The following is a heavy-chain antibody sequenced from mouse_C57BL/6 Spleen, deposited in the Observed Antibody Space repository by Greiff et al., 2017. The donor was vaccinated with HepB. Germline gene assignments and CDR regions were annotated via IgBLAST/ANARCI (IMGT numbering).Heavy chain of an antibody. J-gene: IGHJ3*01. D-gene: IGHD2-4*01. CDR1: GYAFSSSW. CDR3: ARDLGDYDVLFAY. CDR2: IYPGDGDT. Sequence: VQLQQSGPELVKPGASVKISCKASGYAFSSSWMNWVKQRPGKGLEWIGRIYPGDGDTNYNGKFKGKATLTADKSSSTAYMQLSSLTSEDSAVYFCARDLGDYDVLFAYWGQGTLVTVSA. V-gene: IGHV1-82*01.